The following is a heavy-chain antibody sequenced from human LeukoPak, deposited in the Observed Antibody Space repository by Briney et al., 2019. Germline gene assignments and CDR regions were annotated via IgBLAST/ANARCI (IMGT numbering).Heavy chain of an antibody. CDR2: ISGRGDNT. CDR3: ARFMGVTMSGS. Sequence: GGSLRLSCAASGFTFSNYDMSWVRQAPGKGLEWVSAISGRGDNTYYADSVKGRFTISRDNSRNTLWLQMNSLRAEDTAVYYCARFMGVTMSGSWGQGTLVTVSS. CDR1: GFTFSNYD. J-gene: IGHJ5*02. D-gene: IGHD6-25*01. V-gene: IGHV3-23*01.